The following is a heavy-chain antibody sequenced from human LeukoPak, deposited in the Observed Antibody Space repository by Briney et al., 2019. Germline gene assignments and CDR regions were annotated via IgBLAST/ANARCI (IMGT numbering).Heavy chain of an antibody. Sequence: SETLSLTCTASGGSVSSGSYYWSWIRQPPGKGLEWIGYIYYSGSTNYNPSLKSRVTISVDTSKNQFSLKLSSVTAADTAVYYCATNYYGSASFDYWGQGTLVTVSS. CDR1: GGSVSSGSYY. CDR3: ATNYYGSASFDY. D-gene: IGHD3-10*01. V-gene: IGHV4-61*01. J-gene: IGHJ4*02. CDR2: IYYSGST.